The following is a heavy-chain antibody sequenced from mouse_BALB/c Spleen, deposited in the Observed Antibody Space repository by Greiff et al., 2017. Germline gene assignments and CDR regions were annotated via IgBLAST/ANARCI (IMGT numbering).Heavy chain of an antibody. D-gene: IGHD3-3*01. V-gene: IGHV1S81*02. CDR2: INPSNGRT. J-gene: IGHJ2*01. CDR1: GYTFTSYW. CDR3: ARGAGPDD. Sequence: VQLQQPGAELVKPGASVKLSCKASGYTFTSYWMHWVKQRPGQGLEWIGEINPSNGRTNYNEKFKSKATLTVDKSSSTAYMQLSSLTSEDSAVYYCARGAGPDDWGQGTTLTVSS.